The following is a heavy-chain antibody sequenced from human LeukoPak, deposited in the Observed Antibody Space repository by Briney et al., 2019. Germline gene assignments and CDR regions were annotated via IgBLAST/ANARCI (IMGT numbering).Heavy chain of an antibody. V-gene: IGHV3-23*01. CDR1: GFTFRSYA. CDR2: ISDSGGRT. J-gene: IGHJ4*02. CDR3: AREHITVARAVY. Sequence: GGSLRLSCAASGFTFRSYAMSWVRQAPGKGLEWVSAISDSGGRTYYADSVKGRFIISRDNSKNTLYLQMNSLRAEDTAVYYCAREHITVARAVYWGQGTLVTVSS. D-gene: IGHD1-14*01.